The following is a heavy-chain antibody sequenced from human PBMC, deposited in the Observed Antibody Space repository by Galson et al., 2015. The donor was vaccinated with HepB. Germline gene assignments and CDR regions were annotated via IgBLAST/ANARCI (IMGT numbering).Heavy chain of an antibody. D-gene: IGHD4-17*01. CDR1: GGSISSGGYY. V-gene: IGHV4-31*03. CDR3: ARALEDDYGDYGGYFDL. J-gene: IGHJ2*01. CDR2: IDYSGST. Sequence: TLSLTCTVSGGSISSGGYYWSWIRQHPGKGLEWIGYIDYSGSTYYNPSLKSRVTISVDTSKNQFSLKLSSVTAADTAVYYCARALEDDYGDYGGYFDLWGRGTLVTVSS.